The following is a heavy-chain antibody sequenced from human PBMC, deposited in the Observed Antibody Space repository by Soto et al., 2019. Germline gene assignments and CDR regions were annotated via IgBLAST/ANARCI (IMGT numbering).Heavy chain of an antibody. CDR3: ARERLFTVTTSMDV. D-gene: IGHD4-17*01. V-gene: IGHV1-18*01. J-gene: IGHJ6*03. CDR1: GYTFTSYG. CDR2: ISAYNGNT. Sequence: GASLKVSCKASGYTFTSYGISWVRQAPGQGLEWMGWISAYNGNTNYAQKLQGRVTMTTDTSTSTAYMELRSLRSDDTAVYYCARERLFTVTTSMDVWGKGTAVTVSS.